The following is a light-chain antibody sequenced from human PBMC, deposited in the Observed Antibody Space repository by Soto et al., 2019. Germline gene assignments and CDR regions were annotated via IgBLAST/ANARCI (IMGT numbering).Light chain of an antibody. CDR2: TAS. CDR3: QQTYSFPCT. Sequence: DIQMTQSPSSLSASVGDRVTISCRASQGISDYLSWFQQKPGEAPKLLINTASTLQSGVPIRFSGAGSRTHFSLTISGLQPEDAATYDCQQTYSFPCTFGQGTRVDIK. V-gene: IGKV1-39*01. J-gene: IGKJ1*01. CDR1: QGISDY.